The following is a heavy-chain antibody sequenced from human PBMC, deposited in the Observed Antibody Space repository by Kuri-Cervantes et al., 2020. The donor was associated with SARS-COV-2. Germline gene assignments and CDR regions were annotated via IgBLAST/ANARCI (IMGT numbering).Heavy chain of an antibody. V-gene: IGHV4-39*01. D-gene: IGHD3-3*01. J-gene: IGHJ4*02. CDR1: GGSFSGYY. CDR2: IYYSGST. CDR3: ATSGYYDFWSGYYFDY. Sequence: GSLRLSCAVYGGSFSGYYWGWIRQPPGKGLEWIGSIYYSGSTYYNPSLKSPVTISVDASKNQLSLKLSSVTAADTAVYYCATSGYYDFWSGYYFDYWGQGTLVTVSS.